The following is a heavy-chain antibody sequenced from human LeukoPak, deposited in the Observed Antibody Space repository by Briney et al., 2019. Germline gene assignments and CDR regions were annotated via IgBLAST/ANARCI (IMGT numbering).Heavy chain of an antibody. CDR1: GGSFSGYY. V-gene: IGHV4-34*01. Sequence: SETLSLTCAVYGGSFSGYYWSWIRQPPGKGLEWIGEINHSGSTNYNPSLKSRVTISVDTSKNQFSLKLGSVTAADTAVYYCARASWYYGSGSHFDYWGQGTLVTVSS. D-gene: IGHD3-10*01. CDR2: INHSGST. CDR3: ARASWYYGSGSHFDY. J-gene: IGHJ4*02.